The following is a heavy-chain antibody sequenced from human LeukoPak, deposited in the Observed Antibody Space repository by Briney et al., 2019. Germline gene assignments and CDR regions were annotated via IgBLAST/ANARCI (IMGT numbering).Heavy chain of an antibody. CDR1: GYTFTGYY. V-gene: IGHV1-2*06. CDR2: INPNSGGT. J-gene: IGHJ6*03. CDR3: ARVPIVVVPAATMPDYYYYYMDV. D-gene: IGHD2-2*01. Sequence: ASVKVSCKASGYTFTGYYMHWVRQAPGQGLEWMGRINPNSGGTNYAQKLQGRVTMTTDTSTGTAYMELRSLRSDDTAVYYCARVPIVVVPAATMPDYYYYYMDVWGKGTTVTVSS.